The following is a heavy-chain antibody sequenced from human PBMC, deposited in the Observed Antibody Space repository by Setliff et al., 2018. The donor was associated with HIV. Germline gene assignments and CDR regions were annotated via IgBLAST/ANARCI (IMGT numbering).Heavy chain of an antibody. V-gene: IGHV4-59*11. CDR1: GGSISTHY. CDR3: ARDHGGEGPYFSFTDV. D-gene: IGHD3-16*01. J-gene: IGHJ6*03. CDR2: IYNSERA. Sequence: PSETLSLTCTVSGGSISTHYWSWIRQPPGKGLQWIGYIYNSERANYNPSLKSRISMSVDTSKSQVSLNLRSVTAADTAVYYCARDHGGEGPYFSFTDVWGKGTTVTVSS.